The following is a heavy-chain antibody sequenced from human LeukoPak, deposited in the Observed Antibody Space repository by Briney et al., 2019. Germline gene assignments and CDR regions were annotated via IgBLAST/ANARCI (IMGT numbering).Heavy chain of an antibody. CDR1: GYSFTNYW. D-gene: IGHD3-3*01. Sequence: GESLKISCKGSGYSFTNYWIGWVRQMPGKGLEWMGIIYPGDSDTRYSPSFQGQVTISADKSISTAYLQWSSLKASDTAMYYCARHGSNYDFWSGYYRSRYNWFDPWGQGTLVTVSS. CDR3: ARHGSNYDFWSGYYRSRYNWFDP. V-gene: IGHV5-51*01. CDR2: IYPGDSDT. J-gene: IGHJ5*02.